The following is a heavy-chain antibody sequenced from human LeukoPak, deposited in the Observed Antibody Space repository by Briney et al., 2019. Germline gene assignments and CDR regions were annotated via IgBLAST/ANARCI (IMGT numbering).Heavy chain of an antibody. CDR3: AKAGAVCSSSSCYANY. CDR1: GFTFSSYS. CDR2: ISSSSSYI. D-gene: IGHD2-2*01. V-gene: IGHV3-21*04. J-gene: IGHJ4*02. Sequence: GGSLRLSCAASGFTFSSYSMNWVRQAPGKGLEWVSSISSSSSYIYYADSVKGRFTISRDNAKNSLYLQMNSLRAEDTALYYCAKAGAVCSSSSCYANYWGQGTLVTVSS.